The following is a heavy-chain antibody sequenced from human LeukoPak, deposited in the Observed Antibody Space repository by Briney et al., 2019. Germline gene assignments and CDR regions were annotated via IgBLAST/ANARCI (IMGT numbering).Heavy chain of an antibody. CDR1: GFTFSNYR. CDR3: ARCSGWAFKN. Sequence: PGGSLRLSCAASGFTFSNYRMNWVRQAPGKGLEWVSSISSTSSYIYYADSVKGRFTISRDNAKNSLYLQMDSLRAEDTAIYYCARCSGWAFKNWGQGNLVTVSS. V-gene: IGHV3-21*01. D-gene: IGHD6-19*01. J-gene: IGHJ4*02. CDR2: ISSTSSYI.